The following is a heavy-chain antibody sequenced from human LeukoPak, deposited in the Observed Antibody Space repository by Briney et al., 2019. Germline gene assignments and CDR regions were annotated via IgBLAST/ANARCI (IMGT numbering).Heavy chain of an antibody. CDR2: INPYSGDT. Sequence: ASVKVSCKASGYSFTGYYIHWVRQAPGQGLAWMGWINPYSGDTNYAQKLQGRVTMTTDTSTSTAYMELRSLRSDDTAVYYCARVTYYYDSSGYYSARRGYFDYWGQGTLVTASS. V-gene: IGHV1-18*04. CDR3: ARVTYYYDSSGYYSARRGYFDY. D-gene: IGHD3-22*01. J-gene: IGHJ4*02. CDR1: GYSFTGYY.